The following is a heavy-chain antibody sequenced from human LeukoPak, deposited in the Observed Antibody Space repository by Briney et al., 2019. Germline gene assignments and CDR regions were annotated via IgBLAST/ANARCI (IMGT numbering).Heavy chain of an antibody. D-gene: IGHD4-17*01. V-gene: IGHV4-31*03. J-gene: IGHJ5*02. CDR1: GGSISSGDYY. CDR3: ARDYGNNWFDP. Sequence: SETLSLTCTVSGGSISSGDYYWSWIRQHPGKGLEWIGYIYYSGDTYYNPSLRSRVSISVDTSKNQFSLKLSSVTAADTAMFYCARDYGNNWFDPWGQGTLVTVSS. CDR2: IYYSGDT.